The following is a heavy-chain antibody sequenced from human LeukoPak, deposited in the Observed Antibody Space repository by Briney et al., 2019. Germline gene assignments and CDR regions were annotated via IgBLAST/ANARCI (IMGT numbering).Heavy chain of an antibody. CDR3: ARGGNSKASDY. Sequence: SEPLSLTCTVSGGSISSGACYWSWIRQHPGKGLEWIGYIYYSGSTYYNPSLRSRVTISVDTSKNQFSLKLSSVTAADTAVYYCARGGNSKASDYWGQGTLVTVSS. D-gene: IGHD4-23*01. CDR2: IYYSGST. V-gene: IGHV4-31*03. CDR1: GGSISSGACY. J-gene: IGHJ4*02.